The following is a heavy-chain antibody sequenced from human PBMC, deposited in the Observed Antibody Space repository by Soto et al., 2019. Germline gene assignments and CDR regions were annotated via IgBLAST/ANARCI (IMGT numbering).Heavy chain of an antibody. CDR1: GYTFIKYD. CDR3: ARKGYLRNFGLDV. CDR2: ISITKGKT. J-gene: IGHJ6*02. V-gene: IGHV1-18*01. D-gene: IGHD5-12*01. Sequence: QVHLVQSGAEVKKPGASVKVSCKASGYTFIKYDVAWVRRAPGQGLEWMGGISITKGKTYYEQSLQGRVTMTTDTATPTAYLAVRSLTTHDTAVYYCARKGYLRNFGLDVWGQGTTVTVSS.